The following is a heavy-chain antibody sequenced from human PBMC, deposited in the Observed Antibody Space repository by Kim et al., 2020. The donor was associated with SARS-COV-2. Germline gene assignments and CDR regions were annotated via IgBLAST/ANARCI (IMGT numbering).Heavy chain of an antibody. CDR2: IYYSGST. D-gene: IGHD3-22*01. CDR3: ARPGGRRRGRRSINDSQYAFDI. CDR1: GGSISSSSYY. Sequence: SETLSLTCTVSGGSISSSSYYWGWIRQPPGKGLEWIGSIYYSGSTYYNPSLKSRVTISVDTSKNQFSLKLSSVTAADTAVYYCARPGGRRRGRRSINDSQYAFDIWGQGTMVTVSS. J-gene: IGHJ3*02. V-gene: IGHV4-39*01.